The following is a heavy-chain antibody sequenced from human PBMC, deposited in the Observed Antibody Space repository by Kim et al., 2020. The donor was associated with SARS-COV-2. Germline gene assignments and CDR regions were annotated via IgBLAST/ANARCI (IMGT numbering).Heavy chain of an antibody. D-gene: IGHD3-3*01. Sequence: SETLSLTCTVSGGSISSGDYYWSWIRQPPGKGLKWIGYIYYSGSTYYNPSLKSRVTISVDTSKNQFSLKLSSVTAADTAVYYCARYPFGITIFGVVTQNWFDPWGQGTLVTVSS. CDR1: GGSISSGDYY. J-gene: IGHJ5*02. CDR3: ARYPFGITIFGVVTQNWFDP. V-gene: IGHV4-30-4*01. CDR2: IYYSGST.